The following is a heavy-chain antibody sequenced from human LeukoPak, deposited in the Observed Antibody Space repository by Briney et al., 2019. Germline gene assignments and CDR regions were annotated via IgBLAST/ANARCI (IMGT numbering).Heavy chain of an antibody. V-gene: IGHV4-59*08. CDR1: GGSFSSHY. Sequence: PSETLSLTCTVSGGSFSSHYWSWIRQPPGKGLEWIGYIYYSGSTNYNPSLKSRVTISVDTSKNQFSLKLSSVTAADTAVYYCARLTRDGYNYPYYYYYYYMDVWGKGTTVTVSS. D-gene: IGHD5-24*01. CDR3: ARLTRDGYNYPYYYYYYYMDV. CDR2: IYYSGST. J-gene: IGHJ6*03.